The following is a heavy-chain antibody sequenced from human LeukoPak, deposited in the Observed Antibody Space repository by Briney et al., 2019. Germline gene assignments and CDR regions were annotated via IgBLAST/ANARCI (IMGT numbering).Heavy chain of an antibody. CDR2: IYTSGST. Sequence: SETLSLTCTVSGGSISSYYWSWIRQPAGKGLEWIGRIYTSGSTNYNPSLKSRVTMSVDTSKNQFSLKLSSVTAADTAVYYCARAVVVVPAANNWFDPWGQGTLVTVSS. V-gene: IGHV4-4*07. D-gene: IGHD2-2*01. J-gene: IGHJ5*02. CDR3: ARAVVVVPAANNWFDP. CDR1: GGSISSYY.